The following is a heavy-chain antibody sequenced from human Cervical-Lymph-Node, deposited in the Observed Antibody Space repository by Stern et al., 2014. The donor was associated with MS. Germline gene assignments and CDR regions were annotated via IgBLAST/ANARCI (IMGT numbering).Heavy chain of an antibody. CDR3: AHSLTSPLAWGDFFDY. D-gene: IGHD3-10*01. CDR2: LYWDYDK. J-gene: IGHJ4*02. Sequence: SGPTLVKPTQTLKLTCTLSGLSLSTTGVGVGWIRQPPGKALEWLALLYWDYDKRYSSSLKSRLTITRDTSKNRVVLTMTNMDPVDTATYYCAHSLTSPLAWGDFFDYWGQGILVTVSS. V-gene: IGHV2-5*02. CDR1: GLSLSTTGVG.